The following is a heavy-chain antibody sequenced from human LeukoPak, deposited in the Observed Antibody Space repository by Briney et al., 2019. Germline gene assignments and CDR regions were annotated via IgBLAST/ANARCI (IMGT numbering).Heavy chain of an antibody. V-gene: IGHV1-18*04. CDR3: AREALGYCSSTSCYVWFDP. D-gene: IGHD2-2*01. CDR1: GYTFTSYG. J-gene: IGHJ5*02. Sequence: ASVKVSCKASGYTFTSYGISWVRQAPGQGLEWMGWISAYNGNTNYAQKLQGRVTMTTDTSTSTAYMELRSLRSDDTAVYYCAREALGYCSSTSCYVWFDPWGQGTLVTVSS. CDR2: ISAYNGNT.